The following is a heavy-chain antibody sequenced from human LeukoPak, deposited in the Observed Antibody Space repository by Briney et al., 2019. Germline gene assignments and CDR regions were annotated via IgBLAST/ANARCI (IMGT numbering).Heavy chain of an antibody. D-gene: IGHD4-11*01. Sequence: PGGSLRLSCVASGFIVSDNYMSWVRQAPGKGLEGVSVVLRGDATYHADSVKGRFTISRDTSKNTVYLQMNSLTAEDTAVYYCVKEVPGTTIYHWGQGTLVTDSS. CDR3: VKEVPGTTIYH. V-gene: IGHV3-66*01. CDR1: GFIVSDNY. J-gene: IGHJ4*02. CDR2: VLRGDAT.